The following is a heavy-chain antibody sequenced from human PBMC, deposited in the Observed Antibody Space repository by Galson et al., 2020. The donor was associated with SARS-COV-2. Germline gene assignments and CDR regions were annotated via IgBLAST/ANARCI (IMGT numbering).Heavy chain of an antibody. J-gene: IGHJ4*02. Sequence: ASVKVSCKASGYTFTSYFMHWVRQAPGQGLEWMGIINPSGGSTSYSQKLQGRVTMTRDTSTTTVYMELSSLRSEDTAVYYCARENTLVRGIHFDYWGQGALVTVSS. CDR3: ARENTLVRGIHFDY. CDR2: INPSGGST. CDR1: GYTFTSYF. D-gene: IGHD3-10*01. V-gene: IGHV1-46*04.